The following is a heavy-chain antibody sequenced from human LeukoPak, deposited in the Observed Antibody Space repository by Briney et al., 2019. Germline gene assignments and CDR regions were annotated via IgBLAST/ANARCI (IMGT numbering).Heavy chain of an antibody. CDR3: AGETNWVFDY. D-gene: IGHD7-27*01. V-gene: IGHV4-59*11. Sequence: SETLSLTCTVSGGSISSHYWSWIRQPPGKGLEWIGYIYYSGSTNYNPSLKSRVTISVDTSKNQFSLKLSSVTAADTAVYYCAGETNWVFDYWGQGTLVTVSS. CDR2: IYYSGST. J-gene: IGHJ4*02. CDR1: GGSISSHY.